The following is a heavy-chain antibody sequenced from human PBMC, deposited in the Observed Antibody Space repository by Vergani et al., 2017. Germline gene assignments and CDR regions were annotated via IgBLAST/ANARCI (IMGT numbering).Heavy chain of an antibody. CDR3: ARDRGRRYCSGGSCYSDSGMDV. V-gene: IGHV4-59*01. J-gene: IGHJ6*02. D-gene: IGHD2-15*01. CDR1: GGSISSYY. Sequence: QVQLQESGPGLVKPSETLSLTCTVSGGSISSYYWSWIRQPPGKGLEWIGYIYYSGSTNYNPSLKSRVTISVDTSKNQFSLKLSSVTAADTAVYYCARDRGRRYCSGGSCYSDSGMDVWGQGTTVTVSS. CDR2: IYYSGST.